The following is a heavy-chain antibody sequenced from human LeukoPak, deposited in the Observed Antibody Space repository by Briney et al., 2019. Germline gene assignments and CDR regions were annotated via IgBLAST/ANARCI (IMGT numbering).Heavy chain of an antibody. D-gene: IGHD3-10*01. CDR2: ISGNGGST. J-gene: IGHJ4*02. Sequence: GGSLRLSCAASGFTFSSYWMSWVRQAPGKGLEWVSTISGNGGSTDYADSVKGRFTISRDNSKNTLYLQMNSLRAEDTAVYYCAKAQYGSGSYSFDYWGQGTLVTVSS. CDR1: GFTFSSYW. V-gene: IGHV3-23*01. CDR3: AKAQYGSGSYSFDY.